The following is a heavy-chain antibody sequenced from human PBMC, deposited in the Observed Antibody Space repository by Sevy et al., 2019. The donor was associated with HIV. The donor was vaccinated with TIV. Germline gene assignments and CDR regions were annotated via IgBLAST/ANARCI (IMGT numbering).Heavy chain of an antibody. CDR1: GYTFTSYD. Sequence: ASVKVSCKASGYTFTSYDINWVRQATGQGLEWIGWMNPDSGNTGSAQKFQGRVTMTRNTSIATAYMELSGLRSEDTAVYYCAREWGPELELPHSWFGYWGQGTLVTVSS. D-gene: IGHD1-7*01. CDR3: AREWGPELELPHSWFGY. J-gene: IGHJ4*02. CDR2: MNPDSGNT. V-gene: IGHV1-8*01.